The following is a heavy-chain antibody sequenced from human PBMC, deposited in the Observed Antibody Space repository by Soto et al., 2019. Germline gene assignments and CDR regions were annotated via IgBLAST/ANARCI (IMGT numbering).Heavy chain of an antibody. CDR2: INHSGST. D-gene: IGHD2-15*01. CDR1: GGSFSGYY. J-gene: IGHJ6*03. Sequence: SETLSLTCAVYGGSFSGYYWSWIRQPPGKGLGWIGEINHSGSTNYNPSLKSRVTISVDTSKNQFSLKLSSVTAADTAVYYCARGRGYCSGGSCYSYYYYYMDVWGKGTTVTVSS. CDR3: ARGRGYCSGGSCYSYYYYYMDV. V-gene: IGHV4-34*01.